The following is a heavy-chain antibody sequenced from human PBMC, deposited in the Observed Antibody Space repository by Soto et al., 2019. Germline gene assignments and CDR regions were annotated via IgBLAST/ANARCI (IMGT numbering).Heavy chain of an antibody. CDR1: GFSLSTSGVG. CDR2: IYWDDDK. D-gene: IGHD5-18*01. Sequence: QITLKESGPTLVKPTQTLTLTCTFSGFSLSTSGVGVGWIRQPPGKALEWLALIYWDDDKRYSPSLKSRLTITEDTYNNRVVPTITNMDPVDTATYYCAHGGWIPPWSTFDYGGQGTLVTVSS. CDR3: AHGGWIPPWSTFDY. J-gene: IGHJ4*02. V-gene: IGHV2-5*02.